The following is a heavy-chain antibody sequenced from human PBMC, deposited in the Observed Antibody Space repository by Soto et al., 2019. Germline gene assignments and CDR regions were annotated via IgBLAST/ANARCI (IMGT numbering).Heavy chain of an antibody. CDR1: GFTFSSYG. CDR3: ASLGHGDYYYGMDV. CDR2: IWYDGSNK. D-gene: IGHD3-16*01. V-gene: IGHV3-33*01. Sequence: PGGSLRLSCAASGFTFSSYGMHGVRQAPGKGLEWVAVIWYDGSNKYYADSVKGRFTISRDNSKNTLYLQMNSLRAEDTAVYYCASLGHGDYYYGMDVWGQGTTVTVSS. J-gene: IGHJ6*02.